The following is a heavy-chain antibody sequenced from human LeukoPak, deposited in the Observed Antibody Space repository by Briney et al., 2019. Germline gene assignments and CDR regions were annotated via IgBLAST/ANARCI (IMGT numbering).Heavy chain of an antibody. CDR2: IYYSGST. V-gene: IGHV4-59*08. CDR3: ARRGFNCGDYFDY. CDR1: GGSISSYY. D-gene: IGHD1-20*01. Sequence: SETLSLTCTVSGGSISSYYWSWIRQPPGKGLEWIGYIYYSGSTNYNPSLKSRVTISVDTSKNQFSLKLSSVTAADTAVYYCARRGFNCGDYFDYWGRGTLVTVSS. J-gene: IGHJ4*02.